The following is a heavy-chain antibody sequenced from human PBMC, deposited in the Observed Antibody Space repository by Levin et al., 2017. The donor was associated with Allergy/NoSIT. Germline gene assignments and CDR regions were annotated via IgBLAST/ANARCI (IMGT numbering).Heavy chain of an antibody. CDR1: GGSISSYY. CDR2: IYYSGST. D-gene: IGHD3-9*01. Sequence: SETLSLTCTVSGGSISSYYWSWIRQPPGKGLEWIGYIYYSGSTNYNPSLKSRVTISVDTSKNQFSLKLSSVTAADTAVYYCARVPAYYDILTGYSPGYFDYWGQGTLVTVSS. CDR3: ARVPAYYDILTGYSPGYFDY. J-gene: IGHJ4*02. V-gene: IGHV4-59*01.